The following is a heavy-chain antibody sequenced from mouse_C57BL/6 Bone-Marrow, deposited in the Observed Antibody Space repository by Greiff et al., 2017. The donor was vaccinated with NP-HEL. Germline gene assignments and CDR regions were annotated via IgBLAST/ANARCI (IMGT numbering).Heavy chain of an antibody. D-gene: IGHD2-3*01. V-gene: IGHV1-64*01. CDR2: IHPNSGST. J-gene: IGHJ3*01. CDR3: ARSWLLPFAY. Sequence: QVQLQQPGAELVKPGASVKLSCKASGYTFTSYWMHWVKQRPGQGLEWIGMIHPNSGSTNYNEKFKSKATLTVDKSSSTSYMQLSSLTSEDSAVYYCARSWLLPFAYWGQGTLVTVSA. CDR1: GYTFTSYW.